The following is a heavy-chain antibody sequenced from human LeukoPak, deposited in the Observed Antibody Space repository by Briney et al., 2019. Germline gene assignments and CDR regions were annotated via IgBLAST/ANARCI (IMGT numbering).Heavy chain of an antibody. CDR3: ARVFSYVYYYGMDV. CDR2: INPNSGGT. V-gene: IGHV1-2*02. CDR1: GYTFTGYY. Sequence: GASVQASCKASGYTFTGYYMHWVRQAPGQGLVWMGWINPNSGGTNYAQKFQGRVTMTRDTSISTAYMELSRLRSDDTAVYYCARVFSYVYYYGMDVWGQGTTVTVSS. D-gene: IGHD1-26*01. J-gene: IGHJ6*02.